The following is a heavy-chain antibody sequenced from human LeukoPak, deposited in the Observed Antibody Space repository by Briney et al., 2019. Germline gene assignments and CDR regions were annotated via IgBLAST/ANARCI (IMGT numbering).Heavy chain of an antibody. J-gene: IGHJ4*02. CDR3: ASPGGYSYGSDFDY. V-gene: IGHV1-69*06. CDR2: IIPIFGTA. CDR1: GGTFSSYA. D-gene: IGHD5-18*01. Sequence: ASVKVSCKASGGTFSSYAISWVRQAPGQGLEWMGGIIPIFGTANYAQKSQGRVTITVDKSTSTAYMELSSLRSEDTAVYYCASPGGYSYGSDFDYWGQGTLVTVSS.